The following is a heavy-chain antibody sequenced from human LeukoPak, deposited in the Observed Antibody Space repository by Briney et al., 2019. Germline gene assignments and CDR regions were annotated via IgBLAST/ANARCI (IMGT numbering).Heavy chain of an antibody. CDR1: GYTFTSYD. Sequence: GASVKVSCKASGYTFTSYDINWVRQATGHGLEWMGWMNPNSGNTGYAQKFQGRVTITRNTSISTAYMELSSLRSEDTAVYYCARGSKGYYDFWSGYYGGGYYYYMDVWGKGTTVTVSS. CDR2: MNPNSGNT. V-gene: IGHV1-8*03. J-gene: IGHJ6*03. D-gene: IGHD3-3*01. CDR3: ARGSKGYYDFWSGYYGGGYYYYMDV.